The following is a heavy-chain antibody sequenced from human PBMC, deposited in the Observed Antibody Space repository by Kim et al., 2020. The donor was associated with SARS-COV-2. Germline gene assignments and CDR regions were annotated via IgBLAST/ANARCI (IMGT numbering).Heavy chain of an antibody. Sequence: DDKYYSPSLKSRLTITQDTSKNQVVLTMTNMDPVDTATYYCAHKRSRFDPWGHGILVTVSS. J-gene: IGHJ5*02. V-gene: IGHV2-5*01. CDR3: AHKRSRFDP. CDR2: DDK.